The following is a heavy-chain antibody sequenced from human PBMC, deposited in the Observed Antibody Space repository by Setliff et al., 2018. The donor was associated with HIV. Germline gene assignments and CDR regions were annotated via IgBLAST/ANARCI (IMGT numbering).Heavy chain of an antibody. D-gene: IGHD3-16*01. CDR2: IYYDGRT. J-gene: IGHJ5*01. CDR1: GGSIRTGAYY. Sequence: SETLSLTCTVSGGSIRTGAYYWGWIRQPPGKGLEWIGSIYYDGRTFYKPSLKSRLTISVDTSKNQFSLSLNSVTAADTAVYFCARGGVVSADFDSWGQGTLVTVSS. CDR3: ARGGVVSADFDS. V-gene: IGHV4-39*07.